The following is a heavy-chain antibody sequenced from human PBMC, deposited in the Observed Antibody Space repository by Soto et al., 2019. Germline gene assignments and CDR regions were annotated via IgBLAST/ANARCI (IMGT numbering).Heavy chain of an antibody. J-gene: IGHJ3*02. CDR2: IYYSGST. CDR3: ARPQMYYDILTGYYAQVAFDI. CDR1: GGSISSSSYY. D-gene: IGHD3-9*01. V-gene: IGHV4-39*01. Sequence: SETLSLTCTVSGGSISSSSYYWGWIRQPPGKGLEWIGSIYYSGSTYYNPSLKSRVTISVDTSKNQFSLKLSSVTAADTAVYYCARPQMYYDILTGYYAQVAFDIWGQGTMVTVSS.